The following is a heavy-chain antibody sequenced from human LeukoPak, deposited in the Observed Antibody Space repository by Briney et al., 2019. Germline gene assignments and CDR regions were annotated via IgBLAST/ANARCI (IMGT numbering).Heavy chain of an antibody. Sequence: GGSLRLSCAASGFTFSSYWMHWVRQAPRKGLVWVSRINSDGSSTSYADSVKGRFTISRDNAKNTLYLQMNSLRAEDTAVYYCARDRPMYSGSLLDYWGQGTLVTVSS. D-gene: IGHD1-26*01. CDR2: INSDGSST. V-gene: IGHV3-74*01. CDR3: ARDRPMYSGSLLDY. CDR1: GFTFSSYW. J-gene: IGHJ4*02.